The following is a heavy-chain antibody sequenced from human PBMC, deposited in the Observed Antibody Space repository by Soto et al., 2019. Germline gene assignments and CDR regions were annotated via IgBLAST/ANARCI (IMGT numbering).Heavy chain of an antibody. J-gene: IGHJ4*02. CDR3: ARDGTDPYSFDS. CDR2: IWYDGSNK. D-gene: IGHD1-1*01. V-gene: IGHV3-33*01. CDR1: GFTFSSYG. Sequence: QVQLVESGGGVVQPGRSLRLSCAASGFTFSSYGMHWVRQAPGKGLEWVAVIWYDGSNKYYADSVKGRFTISRDNSKNTLYRKITALSAEDTAVYSCARDGTDPYSFDSWGQGTLVPVSS.